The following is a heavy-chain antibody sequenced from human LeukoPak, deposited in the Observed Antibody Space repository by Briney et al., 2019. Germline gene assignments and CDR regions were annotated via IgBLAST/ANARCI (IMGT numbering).Heavy chain of an antibody. Sequence: PSETLSLTCTVSGGSISSSSYYWGWIRQPPGKGLEWIGSIYYSGSTYCNPSLKSRVTISVDTSKNQFSLKLSSVTAADTAVYYCARRYYDFWSGYMNYMDVWGKGTTVTVSS. D-gene: IGHD3-3*01. CDR3: ARRYYDFWSGYMNYMDV. J-gene: IGHJ6*03. CDR2: IYYSGST. CDR1: GGSISSSSYY. V-gene: IGHV4-39*01.